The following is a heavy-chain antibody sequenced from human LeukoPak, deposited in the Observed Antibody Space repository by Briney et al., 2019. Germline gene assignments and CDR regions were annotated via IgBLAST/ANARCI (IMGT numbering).Heavy chain of an antibody. V-gene: IGHV4-31*03. CDR2: IYYSGST. Sequence: SETLSLTCTVSGGSISSGGYYWSWIRQHPGKGLEWIGYIYYSGSTYYNPSLKSRVTISVDTSKNHFSLRLSSVTAADTAVYYCARSGPPNCSGGSCLFDYWGQGTLVTVSS. CDR1: GGSISSGGYY. D-gene: IGHD2-15*01. CDR3: ARSGPPNCSGGSCLFDY. J-gene: IGHJ4*02.